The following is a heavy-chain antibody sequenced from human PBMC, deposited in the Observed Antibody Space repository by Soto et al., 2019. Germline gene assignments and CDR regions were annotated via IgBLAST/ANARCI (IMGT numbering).Heavy chain of an antibody. Sequence: QVRLVESGGGVVQPGTSLRLSCVGSGFTFRSYVIHWVRQAPGKGLEWVALTSYDGSNKYYDDSVKGRFTISRDNSRDTVDLQMDNLRLEDTALYYCARWGTTGGLDVWGQGTLVSVSS. V-gene: IGHV3-30*19. CDR3: ARWGTTGGLDV. CDR2: TSYDGSNK. J-gene: IGHJ4*02. CDR1: GFTFRSYV. D-gene: IGHD3-16*01.